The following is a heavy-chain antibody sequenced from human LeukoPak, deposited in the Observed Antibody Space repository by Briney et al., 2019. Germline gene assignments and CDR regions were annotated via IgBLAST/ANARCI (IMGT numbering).Heavy chain of an antibody. CDR2: INSDGSST. CDR3: ARDLCIAAPED. CDR1: GFTFSSYW. D-gene: IGHD6-13*01. J-gene: IGHJ4*02. V-gene: IGHV3-74*01. Sequence: PGGSLRLSCAASGFTFSSYWMHWLRQAPGKGLVWVSRINSDGSSTSYADSVKGRFTISRDNAKSTLYLQMNSLRGEDTAVYYCARDLCIAAPEDWGQGALVTVST.